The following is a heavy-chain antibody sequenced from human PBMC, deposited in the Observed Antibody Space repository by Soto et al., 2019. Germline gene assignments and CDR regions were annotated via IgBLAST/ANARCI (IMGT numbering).Heavy chain of an antibody. CDR2: ISYDGSNK. CDR1: GFTFSSYA. D-gene: IGHD4-17*01. CDR3: ARDLLDYGDLPAAYGMDV. V-gene: IGHV3-30*01. J-gene: IGHJ6*02. Sequence: GGSLRLSCAASGFTFSSYAMHWVRQAPGKGQEWVAVISYDGSNKYYADSVKGRFTISRDNSKNTLYLQMNSLRAEDTAVYYCARDLLDYGDLPAAYGMDVWGQGTTVTVSS.